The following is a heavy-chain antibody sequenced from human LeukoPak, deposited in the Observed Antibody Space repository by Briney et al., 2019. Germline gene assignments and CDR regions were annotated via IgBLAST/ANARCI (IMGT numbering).Heavy chain of an antibody. CDR2: ISANNGEI. D-gene: IGHD5-18*01. Sequence: ASVMVSCKSSGYTFTNYGISWVRQAPGQGLEWMSWISANNGEIRYAKNFQDRVTMTTDTSTTTAYMELRSLRSDDTAVYYCARFPPSARQLFSSDYWGQGTQVTVSS. V-gene: IGHV1-18*04. CDR1: GYTFTNYG. CDR3: ARFPPSARQLFSSDY. J-gene: IGHJ4*02.